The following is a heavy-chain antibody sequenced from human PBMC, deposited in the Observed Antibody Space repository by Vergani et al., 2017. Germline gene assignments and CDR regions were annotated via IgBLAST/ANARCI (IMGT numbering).Heavy chain of an antibody. CDR1: GGSISSGSYY. CDR3: ARNQNCGGNCYSDAFDI. Sequence: QVKLQESCPGLLKPSQTLSLTCTVSGGSISSGSYYWSWIRQPAGKGLEWIGRIYTSGSTNYNPSLKSRVTMSVDTSKNQFSLKLSSVTAADTAVYYCARNQNCGGNCYSDAFDIWGQGTMVTVSS. V-gene: IGHV4-61*02. CDR2: IYTSGST. D-gene: IGHD2-21*02. J-gene: IGHJ3*02.